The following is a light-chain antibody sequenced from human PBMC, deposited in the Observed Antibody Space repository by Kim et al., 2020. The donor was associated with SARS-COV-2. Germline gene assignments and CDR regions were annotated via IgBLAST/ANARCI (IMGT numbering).Light chain of an antibody. Sequence: ASVGDRVTITCRASQSISIWLAWYQQKPGKAPNLLIYKASNLQSGVPSKFSGSGSGTEFTLTISSLQPDDFATYYCQQYNFYPWTFGQGTKVDIK. CDR2: KAS. V-gene: IGKV1-5*03. CDR1: QSISIW. CDR3: QQYNFYPWT. J-gene: IGKJ1*01.